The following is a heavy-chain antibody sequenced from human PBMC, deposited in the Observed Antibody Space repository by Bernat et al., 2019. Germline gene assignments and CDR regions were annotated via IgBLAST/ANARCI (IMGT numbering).Heavy chain of an antibody. D-gene: IGHD1-1*01. CDR1: GFTFSNAW. Sequence: EVQLVDSGGGLVKPGGSLRLSCAASGFTFSNAWMNWVRQAPGKGLEWVGRIKMKADGGTTDYAAPVKGRFTISRDDAENTLYLQMNSLRTEDTAMDFCAKDYWNYFDYWGQGALVTVSS. CDR2: IKMKADGGTT. V-gene: IGHV3-15*07. J-gene: IGHJ4*02. CDR3: AKDYWNYFDY.